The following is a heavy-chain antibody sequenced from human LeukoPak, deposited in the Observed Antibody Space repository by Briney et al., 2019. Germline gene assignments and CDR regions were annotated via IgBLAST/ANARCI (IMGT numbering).Heavy chain of an antibody. CDR3: AKAKSSGSSFDAFDI. V-gene: IGHV3-23*01. Sequence: PGGSLRLSCAASGFTFSSSAMNWVRQAPGKGLEWVSGLSGSGHSTHYAVSVKGRFTISRDNSKNTLHLQMNSLRAEDTATYYCAKAKSSGSSFDAFDIWGQGTMVTVSS. J-gene: IGHJ3*02. CDR1: GFTFSSSA. D-gene: IGHD3-22*01. CDR2: LSGSGHST.